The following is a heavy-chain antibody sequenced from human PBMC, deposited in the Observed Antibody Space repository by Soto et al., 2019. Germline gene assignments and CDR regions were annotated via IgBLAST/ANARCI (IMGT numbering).Heavy chain of an antibody. D-gene: IGHD5-18*01. V-gene: IGHV3-64D*06. CDR1: GFTFRSYA. Sequence: PGGSLRLSCSASGFTFRSYAIHWVRQAPGKGLEYVSALSGDGRSTYYADSVKGRFTVFRDNSKNTLFLQMSSLRVEDTAVYYCVKGNWAYSYNNWFDPWGQGTLVTGSS. CDR3: VKGNWAYSYNNWFDP. J-gene: IGHJ5*02. CDR2: LSGDGRST.